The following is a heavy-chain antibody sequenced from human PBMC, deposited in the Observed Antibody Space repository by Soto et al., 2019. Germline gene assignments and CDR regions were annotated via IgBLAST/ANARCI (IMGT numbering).Heavy chain of an antibody. Sequence: GGSLRLSCAASGFTFSSYGMHWVRQAPGKGLEWVAVIWYDGSNKYYADSVKGRFTISRDNSKNTLYLQMNSLRAEDTAVYYCARDSVEPSSGWYMGEDYWDQGTLVTVSS. CDR2: IWYDGSNK. CDR3: ARDSVEPSSGWYMGEDY. CDR1: GFTFSSYG. V-gene: IGHV3-33*01. D-gene: IGHD6-19*01. J-gene: IGHJ4*02.